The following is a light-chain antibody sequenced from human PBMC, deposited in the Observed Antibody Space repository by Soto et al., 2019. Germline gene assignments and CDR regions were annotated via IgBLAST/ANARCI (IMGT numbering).Light chain of an antibody. CDR1: QGISSY. CDR2: AAS. Sequence: IQLTQSPSSLSASVGDRVTITCRASQGISSYLAWYQQKPGKAPKLLIYAASTLQSGVPSRFSGSGSGTDFTRTISSLQPEDFATYYCQQFNSYFGPGTKVDIK. V-gene: IGKV1-9*01. CDR3: QQFNSY. J-gene: IGKJ3*01.